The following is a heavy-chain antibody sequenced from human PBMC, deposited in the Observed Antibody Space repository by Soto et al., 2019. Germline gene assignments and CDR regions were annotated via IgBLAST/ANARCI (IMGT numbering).Heavy chain of an antibody. CDR1: GFIFSSYA. D-gene: IGHD2-15*01. J-gene: IGHJ4*02. CDR3: ATNTERYCRGGSCYYFDY. V-gene: IGHV3-30*09. Sequence: QVQLVESGGGVVQPGRSLRLSCAASGFIFSSYAMHWVRQAPGKGLEWVAVISYDGSNKYYADSVKGRFAISRDTSKNTLYLQMNSLRVEDTAVYYCATNTERYCRGGSCYYFDYWGQGTLVTVSS. CDR2: ISYDGSNK.